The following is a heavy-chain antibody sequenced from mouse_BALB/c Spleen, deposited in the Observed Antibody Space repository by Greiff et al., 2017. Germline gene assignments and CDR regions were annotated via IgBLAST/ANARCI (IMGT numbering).Heavy chain of an antibody. D-gene: IGHD2-1*01. V-gene: IGHV2-9*02. Sequence: VHLVESGPGLVAPSQSLSITCTVSGFSLTSYGVHWVRQPPGKGLEWLGVIWAGGSTNYNSALMSRLSISKDNSKSQVFLKMNSLQTDDTAMYYCAREYGNYAMDYWGQGTSVTVSS. CDR2: IWAGGST. J-gene: IGHJ4*01. CDR3: AREYGNYAMDY. CDR1: GFSLTSYG.